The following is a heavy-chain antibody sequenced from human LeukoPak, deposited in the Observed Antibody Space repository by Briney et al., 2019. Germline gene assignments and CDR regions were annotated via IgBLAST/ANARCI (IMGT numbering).Heavy chain of an antibody. CDR3: VREGLERRTNFDY. J-gene: IGHJ4*02. Sequence: GGSLRLSCSASGFTFTSHVMHWVRQAPGKGLQYYAGSVKGRFTISRDSSKNTVYLQMNSLTAEDTAVYYCVREGLERRTNFDYWGQGTLDSVSS. CDR1: GFTFTSHV. V-gene: IGHV3-64D*06. D-gene: IGHD1-1*01.